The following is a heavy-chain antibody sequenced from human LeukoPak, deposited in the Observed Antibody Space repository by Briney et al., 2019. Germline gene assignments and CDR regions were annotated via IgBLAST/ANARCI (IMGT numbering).Heavy chain of an antibody. CDR2: IYYSGST. D-gene: IGHD3-22*01. Sequence: SETLSLTCTVSGGSISSSSHYWGWIRQPPGKGLEWIGYIYYSGSTNYNPSLKSRVSISVDTSKNQFSLKLSSVTAADTAVYYCARTSFYYDSSGYYIWGQGTLVTVSS. J-gene: IGHJ4*02. CDR1: GGSISSSSHY. V-gene: IGHV4-61*05. CDR3: ARTSFYYDSSGYYI.